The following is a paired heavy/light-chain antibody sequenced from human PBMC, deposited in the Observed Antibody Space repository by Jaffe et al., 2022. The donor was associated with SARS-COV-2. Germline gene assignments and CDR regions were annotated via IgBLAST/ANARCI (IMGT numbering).Heavy chain of an antibody. Sequence: QVQLQESGPGLVKPSQTLSLTCTVSGGSVTSGNYYWSWIRQPAGKGLEWIGRIYTIGNTNYNPSLNTRVTMSVDTSKNQFSLKLSSVTAADTAVYYCARQYCSSTSCYTMLDYWGQGTLVTVSS. D-gene: IGHD2-2*02. J-gene: IGHJ4*02. CDR3: ARQYCSSTSCYTMLDY. CDR1: GGSVTSGNYY. V-gene: IGHV4-61*02. CDR2: IYTIGNT.
Light chain of an antibody. CDR1: SSNIGNNY. J-gene: IGLJ3*02. Sequence: QSVLTQPPSVSAAPGQKVTISCSGSSSNIGNNYVSWYHHLPGTAPKLLIYENDKRPSGIPDRFSGSKSGTSATLGITGLQTGDEADYYCGTWDGSLSAGVFGGGTKLTVL. CDR2: END. CDR3: GTWDGSLSAGV. V-gene: IGLV1-51*02.